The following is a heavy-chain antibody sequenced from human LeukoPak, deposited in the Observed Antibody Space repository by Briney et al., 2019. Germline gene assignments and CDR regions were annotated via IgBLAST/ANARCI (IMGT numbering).Heavy chain of an antibody. Sequence: SVTVSCKASGDTSGRYGISWVRQAPGQGLEWMGRIIPMFGVTKYVERFQGRVTITADTSTSTVYMELSSLTSEDTAVYFCARGGGEFCSGGACHHWYFDLWGRGTLVTVSS. CDR2: IIPMFGVT. D-gene: IGHD2-15*01. CDR1: GDTSGRYG. V-gene: IGHV1-69*04. J-gene: IGHJ2*01. CDR3: ARGGGEFCSGGACHHWYFDL.